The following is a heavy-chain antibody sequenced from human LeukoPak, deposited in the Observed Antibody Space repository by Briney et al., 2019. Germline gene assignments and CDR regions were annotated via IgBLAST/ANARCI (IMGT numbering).Heavy chain of an antibody. V-gene: IGHV3-23*01. CDR2: ISGSGGST. D-gene: IGHD5-18*01. CDR1: GFTFSSYA. Sequence: GGSLRLSCAASGFTFSSYAMSWVRQAPGKGLEWFSAISGSGGSTYYADSVKGRFTISRDNSKNTLYLQMNSLRAEDTDVYYCAKEGLQLYAFFDYWGQGTLVTVSS. J-gene: IGHJ4*02. CDR3: AKEGLQLYAFFDY.